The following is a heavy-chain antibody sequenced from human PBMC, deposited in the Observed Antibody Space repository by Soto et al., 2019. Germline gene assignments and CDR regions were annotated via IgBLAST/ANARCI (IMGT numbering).Heavy chain of an antibody. CDR3: ASIAARPIGMDV. V-gene: IGHV4-31*03. CDR1: GGSISSGGYY. D-gene: IGHD6-6*01. Sequence: SETLSLTCTVSGGSISSGGYYWSWIRQHPGKGLEWIGYIYYSGSTYYNPSLKSRVTISVDTSKNQFSLKLSSVTAADTAVYYCASIAARPIGMDVWGQGTTVTVSS. J-gene: IGHJ6*02. CDR2: IYYSGST.